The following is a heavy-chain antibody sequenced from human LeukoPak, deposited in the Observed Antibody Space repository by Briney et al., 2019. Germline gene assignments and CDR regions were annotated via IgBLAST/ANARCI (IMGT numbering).Heavy chain of an antibody. Sequence: SETLSLTCTVSGGSISSSSYYWGWIRLPPGKGLEWIGSIYYSGSTYYNPSLKSRVTISVDTSKNQFSLKLSSVTAADTAVYYCARQGGNAPDYWGQGTLVTVSS. CDR3: ARQGGNAPDY. D-gene: IGHD1-1*01. CDR2: IYYSGST. V-gene: IGHV4-39*01. CDR1: GGSISSSSYY. J-gene: IGHJ4*02.